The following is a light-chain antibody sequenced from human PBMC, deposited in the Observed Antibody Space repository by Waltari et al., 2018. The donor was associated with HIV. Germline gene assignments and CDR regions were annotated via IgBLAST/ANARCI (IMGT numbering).Light chain of an antibody. Sequence: QSALTQPAPVSGSPGTSIPISCTGTSSAVGCYHLFSWYQQHPGKAPKLMIYEVSKRPSGVSNRFSGSKSGNTASLTISGLQAEDEADYYCCSYAGSSTCYVFGTGTKVTVL. CDR1: SSAVGCYHL. V-gene: IGLV2-23*02. CDR2: EVS. CDR3: CSYAGSSTCYV. J-gene: IGLJ1*01.